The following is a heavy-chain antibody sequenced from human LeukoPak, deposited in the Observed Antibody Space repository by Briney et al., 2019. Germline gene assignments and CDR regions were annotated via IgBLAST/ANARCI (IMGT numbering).Heavy chain of an antibody. CDR3: TRVTSWITGFDY. CDR1: GFSFEAYG. J-gene: IGHJ4*02. CDR2: ITWNSDDM. D-gene: IGHD1-20*01. V-gene: IGHV3-9*01. Sequence: PGGSLRLSCAASGFSFEAYGMYWVRQAPGKGLEWVSGITWNSDDMAYADSVKGRFTISRDNAKNCLYLQMNSLTVEDTALYYCTRVTSWITGFDYWGQGTLVTVSS.